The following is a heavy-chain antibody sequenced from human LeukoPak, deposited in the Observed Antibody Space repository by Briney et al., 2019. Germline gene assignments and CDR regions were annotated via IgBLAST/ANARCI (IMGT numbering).Heavy chain of an antibody. J-gene: IGHJ4*02. V-gene: IGHV3-64D*06. D-gene: IGHD1/OR15-1a*01. CDR3: VKDRGGITRDFDY. CDR2: INSDDDST. Sequence: PGGSLRLSCSASGFTFSSYAMHWVRQAPGKGLEYVSGINSDDDSTSYADSLKDRFTIFRDNSKNTLYLRMSSLKTEDTAVYYCVKDRGGITRDFDYWGQGTLVTVSS. CDR1: GFTFSSYA.